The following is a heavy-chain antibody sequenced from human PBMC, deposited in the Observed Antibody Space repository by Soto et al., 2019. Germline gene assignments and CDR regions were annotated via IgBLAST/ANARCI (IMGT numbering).Heavy chain of an antibody. V-gene: IGHV1-18*04. D-gene: IGHD4-17*01. CDR2: ISAYNGNT. Sequence: ASVKVSCKASGYTFTSYGISWVRHAPGQGLEWKGWISAYNGNTNYAQKLQGRVTMTTDTSTSTAYMELRSLRSDDTAVYYCASGRRSHYYYYGMDVWGQGTTVTVYS. CDR1: GYTFTSYG. CDR3: ASGRRSHYYYYGMDV. J-gene: IGHJ6*02.